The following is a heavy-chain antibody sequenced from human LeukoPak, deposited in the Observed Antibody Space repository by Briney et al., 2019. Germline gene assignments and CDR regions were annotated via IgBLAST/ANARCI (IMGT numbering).Heavy chain of an antibody. Sequence: SETLSLTCTVSGGSISSDYWSWIRQPPGKGLEWMGYIYYSGSTRYNPSLKSRVTISVDTSKNQFSLKLSSVTAADTAVYYCARDSAALYYYDSSGAFDIWGQGTMVTVSS. D-gene: IGHD3-22*01. CDR3: ARDSAALYYYDSSGAFDI. J-gene: IGHJ3*02. V-gene: IGHV4-59*12. CDR1: GGSISSDY. CDR2: IYYSGST.